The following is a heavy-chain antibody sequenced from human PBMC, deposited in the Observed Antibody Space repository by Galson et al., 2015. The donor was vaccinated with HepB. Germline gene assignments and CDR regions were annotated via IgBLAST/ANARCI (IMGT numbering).Heavy chain of an antibody. D-gene: IGHD4-17*01. Sequence: ETLSLTCAVYGGSFSGYYWSWIRQPPGKGLEWIGEINHSGSTNYNPSLKSRVTISVDTSKNQFSLKLSSVTAADTAVYYCARTGDYGDYFDYWGQGTLVTVSS. CDR3: ARTGDYGDYFDY. CDR2: INHSGST. CDR1: GGSFSGYY. J-gene: IGHJ4*02. V-gene: IGHV4-34*01.